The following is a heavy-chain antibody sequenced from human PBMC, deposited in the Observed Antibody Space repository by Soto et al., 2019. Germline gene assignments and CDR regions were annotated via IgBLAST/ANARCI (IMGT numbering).Heavy chain of an antibody. V-gene: IGHV1-46*01. CDR3: ARDASGYYYGSFDY. J-gene: IGHJ4*02. CDR1: GYTFTSFH. CDR2: INPSRGTT. D-gene: IGHD3-22*01. Sequence: ASVKVSCKASGYTFTSFHVHWVRQAPGQGLELMGIINPSRGTTSYAQKFQGRVTMTMDTSASTVYMEVSSLRSEDTAMYYCARDASGYYYGSFDYWGQGTLVTVSS.